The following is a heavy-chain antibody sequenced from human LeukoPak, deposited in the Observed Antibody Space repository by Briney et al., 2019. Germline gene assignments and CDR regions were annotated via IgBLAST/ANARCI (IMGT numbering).Heavy chain of an antibody. V-gene: IGHV1-18*04. CDR2: ISAYNGNT. CDR1: GYTFTGYY. CDR3: ARDKCSSTSCYGSLFDY. D-gene: IGHD2-2*01. J-gene: IGHJ4*02. Sequence: ASVKVSCKASGYTFTGYYMHWVRQAPGQGLEWMGWISAYNGNTNYAQKLQGRVTMTTDTSTSTAYMELRTLRSDDTAVYYCARDKCSSTSCYGSLFDYWGQGTLVTVSS.